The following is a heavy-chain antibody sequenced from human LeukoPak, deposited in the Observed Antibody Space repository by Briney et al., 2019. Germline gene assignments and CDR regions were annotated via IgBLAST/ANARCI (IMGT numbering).Heavy chain of an antibody. J-gene: IGHJ4*02. CDR3: ARDFQPGFDY. CDR2: IYHSGST. CDR1: GYSISSGYY. Sequence: SETLSLTCTVSGYSISSGYYWGWIRQPPGKGLEWIGSIYHSGSTYYNPSLKSRVTISVDTSKNQFSLKLSSVTAADTAMYYCARDFQPGFDYWGQGTLVTVSS. V-gene: IGHV4-38-2*02.